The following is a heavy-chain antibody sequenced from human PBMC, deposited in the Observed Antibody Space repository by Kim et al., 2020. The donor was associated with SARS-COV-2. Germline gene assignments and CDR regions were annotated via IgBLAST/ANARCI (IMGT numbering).Heavy chain of an antibody. V-gene: IGHV3-23*01. CDR2: ISGSGGST. D-gene: IGHD3-10*01. CDR3: AKDSLLWFGEFSEP. CDR1: GFTFSSYA. Sequence: GGSLRLSCAASGFTFSSYAMSWVRQAPGKGLEWVSAISGSGGSTYYADSVKGRFTISRDNSKNTLYLQMNSLRAEDTAVYYCAKDSLLWFGEFSEPWGQGTLVTVSS. J-gene: IGHJ5*02.